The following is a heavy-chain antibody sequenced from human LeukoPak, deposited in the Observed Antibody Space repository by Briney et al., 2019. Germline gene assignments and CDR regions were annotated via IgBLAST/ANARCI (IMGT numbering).Heavy chain of an antibody. J-gene: IGHJ4*02. Sequence: PSETLSLTCTVSGGSISSYYWSWIRQPPGKGLEWIGYIYYSGSTNYNPSLKSRVTISVDTSKNQFSLKLSSVTAADTAVYYCARALSPERWTYFDYWGQGTLVTVSS. CDR1: GGSISSYY. D-gene: IGHD2-15*01. CDR3: ARALSPERWTYFDY. V-gene: IGHV4-59*01. CDR2: IYYSGST.